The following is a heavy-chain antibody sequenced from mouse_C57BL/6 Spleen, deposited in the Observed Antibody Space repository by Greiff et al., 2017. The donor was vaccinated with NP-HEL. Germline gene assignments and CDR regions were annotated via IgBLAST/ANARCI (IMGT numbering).Heavy chain of an antibody. J-gene: IGHJ4*01. CDR2: ISSGGDYI. V-gene: IGHV5-9-1*02. CDR3: TRSYDSYNRDYALDY. D-gene: IGHD2-3*01. CDR1: GFTFSSYA. Sequence: EVQLVESGEGLVKPGGSLKLSCAASGFTFSSYAMSWVRQTPEKRLEWVEYISSGGDYIYYADTVKGRFTISRDNARNTLYLQMSSLKSEDTAMYYGTRSYDSYNRDYALDYWGQGTSVTVSS.